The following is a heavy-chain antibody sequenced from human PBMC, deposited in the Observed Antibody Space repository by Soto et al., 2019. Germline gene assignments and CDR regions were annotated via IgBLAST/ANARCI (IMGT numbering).Heavy chain of an antibody. CDR3: ARGIAVAGRNYWYFDL. Sequence: QVQLVQSGAEVKKPGSSVKVTCKASGGTFSSYAISWVRQAPGQGLEWMGGIIPIFGTANYAQKFQGRVTITADESTSTAYMELSSLRSEDTAVYYCARGIAVAGRNYWYFDLWGRGTLVTVSS. CDR2: IIPIFGTA. V-gene: IGHV1-69*01. J-gene: IGHJ2*01. D-gene: IGHD6-19*01. CDR1: GGTFSSYA.